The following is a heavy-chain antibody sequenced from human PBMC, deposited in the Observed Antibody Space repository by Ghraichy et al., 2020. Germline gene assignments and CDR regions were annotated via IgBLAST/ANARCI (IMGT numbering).Heavy chain of an antibody. Sequence: GGSLRLSCAASGFTFSSYSMNWVRQAPGKGLEWVSYISSSSSTIYYADSVKGRFTISRDNAKNSLYLQMNSLRDEDTAVYYCARGRAARPDDYYYGMDVWGQGTTVTVSS. CDR2: ISSSSSTI. J-gene: IGHJ6*02. CDR3: ARGRAARPDDYYYGMDV. CDR1: GFTFSSYS. D-gene: IGHD6-6*01. V-gene: IGHV3-48*02.